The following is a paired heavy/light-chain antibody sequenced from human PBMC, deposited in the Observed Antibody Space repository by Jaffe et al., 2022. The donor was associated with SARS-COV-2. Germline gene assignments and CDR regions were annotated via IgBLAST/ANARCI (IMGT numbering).Light chain of an antibody. Sequence: DIQMTQSPSSLSASVGDRVTITCRASQSINSYLNWYQQKPGIAPKLLIYAASSLRSGVPSRFSGSGSGTDFTLTISGLQPEDFATYYCQQSYSNPYTFGQGTKLEIK. CDR1: QSINSY. CDR2: AAS. V-gene: IGKV1-39*01. CDR3: QQSYSNPYT. J-gene: IGKJ2*01.
Heavy chain of an antibody. Sequence: QVQLQESGPGLVKPSGTLSLTCTVSGDSISSSYWWSWVRQPPGKGLEWLGEIYHSGSFNYNPSLKSRVTISVDKSENQFSLNMNSVTAADTAVYYCARQGTHGRQLWLAFDYWGRGTLVTVSS. CDR2: IYHSGSF. D-gene: IGHD5-18*01. CDR1: GDSISSSYW. CDR3: ARQGTHGRQLWLAFDY. V-gene: IGHV4-4*02. J-gene: IGHJ4*02.